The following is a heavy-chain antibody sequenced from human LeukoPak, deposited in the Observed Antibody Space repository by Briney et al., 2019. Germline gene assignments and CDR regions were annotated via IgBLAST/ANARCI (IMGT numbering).Heavy chain of an antibody. CDR2: ISSSSSYI. J-gene: IGHJ6*02. Sequence: GGSLRLACAASGFTFSRYSMNWVRQAPGKGLEWVSSISSSSSYIYYADSVKGRFTISRDNAKNSLYLQMNSLRAEDTAVYYCARAYSSRWYDYYYGIDVWGQGTTVTVSS. V-gene: IGHV3-21*01. CDR1: GFTFSRYS. D-gene: IGHD6-13*01. CDR3: ARAYSSRWYDYYYGIDV.